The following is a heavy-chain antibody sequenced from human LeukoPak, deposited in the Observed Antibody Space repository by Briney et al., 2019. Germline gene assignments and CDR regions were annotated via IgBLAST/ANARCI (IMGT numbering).Heavy chain of an antibody. CDR3: ARGGSRSYTSSTLDY. D-gene: IGHD6-6*01. CDR1: GGSINVYY. CDR2: ISYSGST. Sequence: SETLSLTCSVSGGSINVYYWNWIRQSPGKGLEWIGSISYSGSTNYNSSLKSRLTISIDTSKNRFSLKVSSVTAADTAMYYCARGGSRSYTSSTLDYWGQGTLVTVSS. J-gene: IGHJ4*02. V-gene: IGHV4-59*01.